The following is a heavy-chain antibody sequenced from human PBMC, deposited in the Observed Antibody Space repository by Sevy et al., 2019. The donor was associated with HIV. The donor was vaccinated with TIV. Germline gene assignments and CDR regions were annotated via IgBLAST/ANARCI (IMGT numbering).Heavy chain of an antibody. CDR1: GFTFSSHY. Sequence: GGSLRLSCAASGFTFSSHYMSWVRRAPGKGLEWVANIKQDGSDKFYVESVKGRFTISRDNAKNSLYLQLSSLRAEDTATYFCAREALYYYDSERHYDDAFDMWGPGTMVTVSS. D-gene: IGHD3-22*01. V-gene: IGHV3-7*01. J-gene: IGHJ3*02. CDR2: IKQDGSDK. CDR3: AREALYYYDSERHYDDAFDM.